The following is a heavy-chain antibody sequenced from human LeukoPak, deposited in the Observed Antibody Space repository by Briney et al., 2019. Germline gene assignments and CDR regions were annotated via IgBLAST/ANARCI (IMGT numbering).Heavy chain of an antibody. CDR2: ISSDGSNK. CDR3: ARGPSARFFGVAKGAFDI. Sequence: QSGGSLRLSCAASTFTFSSYAMHWVRQAPGKGLEWVTVISSDGSNKYYADSVKGRFTISRDNSKNTLDLQMNSLRAEDTAVYYCARGPSARFFGVAKGAFDIWGQGTMVTVSS. V-gene: IGHV3-30*04. CDR1: TFTFSSYA. D-gene: IGHD3-3*01. J-gene: IGHJ3*02.